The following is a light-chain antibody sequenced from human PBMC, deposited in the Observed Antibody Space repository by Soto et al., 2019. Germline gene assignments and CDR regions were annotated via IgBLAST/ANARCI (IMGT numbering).Light chain of an antibody. CDR2: DVS. Sequence: EIVMTQSPATLSVSPGERATLSCRASQSVSSKVAWYQQKPGQAPRLLIYDVSNRATGIPARFSGGGSGTDFTLTISNLEPEDFAVYYCQQYGTSPVTFGQGTRLEIK. CDR1: QSVSSK. CDR3: QQYGTSPVT. V-gene: IGKV3D-15*02. J-gene: IGKJ5*01.